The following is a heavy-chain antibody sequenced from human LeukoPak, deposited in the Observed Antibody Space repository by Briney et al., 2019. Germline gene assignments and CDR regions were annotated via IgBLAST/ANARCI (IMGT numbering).Heavy chain of an antibody. D-gene: IGHD1-26*01. CDR3: AVPGSSDAFDI. Sequence: GGSLRLSCAASGFTFDDYAMHWVRQAPGKGLEWVSGISWNSGSIGYADSVKGRFTISRDNAKNSLYLQMNSLRAEDTALYYCAVPGSSDAFDIWGQGTMVTVSS. J-gene: IGHJ3*02. CDR2: ISWNSGSI. V-gene: IGHV3-9*01. CDR1: GFTFDDYA.